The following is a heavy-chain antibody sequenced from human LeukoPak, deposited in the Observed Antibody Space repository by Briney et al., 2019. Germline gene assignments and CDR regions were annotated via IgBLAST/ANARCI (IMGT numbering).Heavy chain of an antibody. CDR3: AKDRYFERYYFDY. D-gene: IGHD3-9*01. Sequence: GGSLRLSCAAPGFTFSSYGMHWVRQASGKGLEWVAFIRYDGSNKYYADSVKGRFTISRDNSKNTLYLQMNSLRAEDTAVYYCAKDRYFERYYFDYWGQGTLVTVSS. J-gene: IGHJ4*02. CDR2: IRYDGSNK. CDR1: GFTFSSYG. V-gene: IGHV3-30*02.